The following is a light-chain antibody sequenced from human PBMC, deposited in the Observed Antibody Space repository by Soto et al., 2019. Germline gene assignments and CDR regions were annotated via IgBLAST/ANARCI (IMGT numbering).Light chain of an antibody. CDR2: DDS. Sequence: SYELTQPPSVSVAPGQTARITCGGNIIGSKSVHWYQQKPGQAPVLVVYDDSDRPSGIPERFSGSNSGNTATLTISRVEAGDEADYYCQVWDSSSDHPYVFGTGTKLTVL. V-gene: IGLV3-21*02. J-gene: IGLJ1*01. CDR1: IIGSKS. CDR3: QVWDSSSDHPYV.